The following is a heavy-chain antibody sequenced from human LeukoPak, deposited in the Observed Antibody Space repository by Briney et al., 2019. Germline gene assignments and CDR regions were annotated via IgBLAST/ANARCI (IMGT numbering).Heavy chain of an antibody. D-gene: IGHD6-13*01. CDR2: ISAYNSNT. J-gene: IGHJ4*02. V-gene: IGHV1-18*01. CDR3: ARAAGGGYFDF. CDR1: GGTFSSYA. Sequence: ASVKVSCKASGGTFSSYAISWVRQATGQGLEWMGWISAYNSNTNYAQNLQGRVTMTTDTSTGTVYLDLRSLRSDDTAVYYCARAAGGGYFDFWGQGTLVTVSS.